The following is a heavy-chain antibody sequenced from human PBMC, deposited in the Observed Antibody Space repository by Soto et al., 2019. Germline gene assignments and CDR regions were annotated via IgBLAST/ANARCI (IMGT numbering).Heavy chain of an antibody. CDR1: GGSISSYY. Sequence: SETLSLTCTVSGGSISSYYWSWIRQPPGKGLEWIGYIYYSGSTNYNPSLKSRVTISVDTSKNQFSLKLSSVTAADTAVYYCARHLRVGDYVLDAFDIWGQGTMVTVSS. J-gene: IGHJ3*02. V-gene: IGHV4-59*01. CDR2: IYYSGST. D-gene: IGHD4-17*01. CDR3: ARHLRVGDYVLDAFDI.